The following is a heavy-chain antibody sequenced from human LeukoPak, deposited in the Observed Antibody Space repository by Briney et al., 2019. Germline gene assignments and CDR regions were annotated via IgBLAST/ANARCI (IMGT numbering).Heavy chain of an antibody. CDR2: INPNSGGT. Sequence: ASVKVSCKASGYTFTGYYMHWVRQAPGQGLEWMGWINPNSGGTNYAQKFQGRVTMTRNTSISTAYMELSRLRSDDTAVYYCARFQGSYGDFDYWGQGTLVTVSS. CDR1: GYTFTGYY. J-gene: IGHJ4*02. D-gene: IGHD1-26*01. CDR3: ARFQGSYGDFDY. V-gene: IGHV1-2*02.